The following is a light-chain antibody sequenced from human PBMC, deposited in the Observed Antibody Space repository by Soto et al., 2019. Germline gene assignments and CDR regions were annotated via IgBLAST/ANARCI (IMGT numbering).Light chain of an antibody. CDR3: QHSHSAPYS. Sequence: DIQMTQSPSSLSASIGDRVTITCRASQSISSHLNWYQQKPGKTPELLIYEASSLQSGVPSRFSGSGSGTAFTLNISTLQSVDFATYYCQHSHSAPYSFGQGTKLEIK. V-gene: IGKV1-39*01. J-gene: IGKJ2*03. CDR1: QSISSH. CDR2: EAS.